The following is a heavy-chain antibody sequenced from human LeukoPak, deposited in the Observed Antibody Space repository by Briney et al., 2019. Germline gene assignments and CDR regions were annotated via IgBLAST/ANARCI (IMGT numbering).Heavy chain of an antibody. D-gene: IGHD3-22*01. CDR3: ARDLYYYDSSGYEGLDY. J-gene: IGHJ4*02. V-gene: IGHV3-48*04. CDR1: GFTFSSYS. CDR2: ITGSSSTI. Sequence: SGGSLRLSCAASGFTFSSYSMNWVRQAPGKGLEWVSYITGSSSTIYYADSVKGRFTISRGNAKNSLYLQMNSLRAEDTAVYYCARDLYYYDSSGYEGLDYWGQGTLVTVSS.